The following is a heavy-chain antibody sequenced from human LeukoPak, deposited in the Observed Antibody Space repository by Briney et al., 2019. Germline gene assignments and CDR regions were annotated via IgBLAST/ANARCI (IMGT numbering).Heavy chain of an antibody. CDR2: IYYSGST. CDR3: ARSAGMNTAMDRN. D-gene: IGHD5-18*01. V-gene: IGHV4-39*07. CDR1: GGSISSSIYY. J-gene: IGHJ4*02. Sequence: PSETLSLTCTVSGGSISSSIYYWGWIRQSPGKGLEWIGSIYYSGSTYYNPSLKSRVTVSVDTSKNQLSLRLSSVTAADTAVYYCARSAGMNTAMDRNWGLGTLVTVSS.